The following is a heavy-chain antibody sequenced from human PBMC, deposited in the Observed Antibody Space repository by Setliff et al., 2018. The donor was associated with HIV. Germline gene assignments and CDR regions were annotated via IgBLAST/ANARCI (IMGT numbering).Heavy chain of an antibody. CDR2: IYTSGST. J-gene: IGHJ6*03. Sequence: PSETLSLTCTVSGGSINSGSYYWSWIRQPAGKGLEWIGHIYTSGSTNYNPSLKSRVTISVDTSKTQFSLKLSSVTAADTAVYYCARGSSSIFGVLVLLPHSYYYMDLWGEGTTVTVSS. V-gene: IGHV4-61*09. CDR3: ARGSSSIFGVLVLLPHSYYYMDL. CDR1: GGSINSGSYY. D-gene: IGHD3-3*01.